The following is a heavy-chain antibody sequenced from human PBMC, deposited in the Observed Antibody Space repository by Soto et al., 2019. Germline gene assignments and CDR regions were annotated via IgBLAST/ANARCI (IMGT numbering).Heavy chain of an antibody. D-gene: IGHD2-21*01. CDR2: ISAYNGKT. CDR1: NYTFENYA. J-gene: IGHJ4*02. CDR3: ARLKGDGYNQAY. Sequence: QVQLVQSGAEVNKPGASVKVSCKGFNYTFENYAISWVRQAPGQGLEWLGWISAYNGKTRYAPKFQDRVSMTTDTPTSTAYMGLKNLRSDDTAIYYCARLKGDGYNQAYWGQGTLVIVSS. V-gene: IGHV1-18*01.